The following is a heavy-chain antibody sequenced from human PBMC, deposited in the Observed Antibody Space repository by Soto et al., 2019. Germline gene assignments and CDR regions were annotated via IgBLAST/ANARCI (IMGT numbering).Heavy chain of an antibody. CDR1: RFSLSTSGVG. Sequence: QITLKESGPTLVKPTQTLTLTCTFSRFSLSTSGVGVGWIRQPPGKALEWLALIYWDDDKRYSPSLKSRLTITKDTSKNQVVLTMTNMDPVDTATYYCAHSMRWLRPVYFDYWGQGTLVTVSS. V-gene: IGHV2-5*02. J-gene: IGHJ4*02. CDR2: IYWDDDK. D-gene: IGHD5-12*01. CDR3: AHSMRWLRPVYFDY.